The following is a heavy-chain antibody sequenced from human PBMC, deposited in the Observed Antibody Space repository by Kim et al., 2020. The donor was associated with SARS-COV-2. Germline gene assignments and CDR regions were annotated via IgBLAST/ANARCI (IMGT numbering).Heavy chain of an antibody. CDR2: MNPNSGNT. J-gene: IGHJ6*02. CDR1: GYTFTSYD. D-gene: IGHD6-19*01. Sequence: ASVKVSCKASGYTFTSYDINWVRQATGQGLEWMGWMNPNSGNTGYAQKFQGRVTMTRNTSISTAYMELSSLRSEDTAVYYCARGLFPYSSGWHYYYHGMDVWGQGTTVTVSS. CDR3: ARGLFPYSSGWHYYYHGMDV. V-gene: IGHV1-8*01.